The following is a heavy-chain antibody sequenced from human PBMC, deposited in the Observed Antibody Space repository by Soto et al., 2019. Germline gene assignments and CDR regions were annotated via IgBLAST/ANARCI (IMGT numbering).Heavy chain of an antibody. CDR2: IYYSGST. D-gene: IGHD4-17*01. V-gene: IGHV4-31*03. CDR1: GGSISSGGYY. Sequence: LSLTCTVSGGSISSGGYYWSWIRQHPGKGLEWIGYIYYSGSTYYNPSLKSRVTISVDTSKNQFSLKLSSVTAADTAVYYCARDRSRYDYGDYFDYWGQGTLVTVSS. CDR3: ARDRSRYDYGDYFDY. J-gene: IGHJ4*02.